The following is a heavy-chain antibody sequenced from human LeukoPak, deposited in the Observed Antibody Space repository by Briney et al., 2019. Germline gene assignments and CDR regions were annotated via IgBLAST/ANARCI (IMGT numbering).Heavy chain of an antibody. CDR1: GFSVSNNY. J-gene: IGHJ6*04. CDR3: ARDRTGASV. D-gene: IGHD1-14*01. V-gene: IGHV3-53*01. CDR2: IYAGGST. Sequence: GGSLRLSCAASGFSVSNNYISWVRQPPGKGLEWISVIYAGGSTFYTDSVKGRFTTSRDNSKNTVYLQMDRLTPEDTAVYYCARDRTGASVWGRGTTVTVSS.